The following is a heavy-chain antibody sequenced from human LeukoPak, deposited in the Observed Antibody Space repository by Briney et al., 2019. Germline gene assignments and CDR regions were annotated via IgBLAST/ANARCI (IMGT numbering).Heavy chain of an antibody. J-gene: IGHJ5*02. CDR3: ARHGPIMVRENWFDP. CDR1: GYSYSSHY. Sequence: GDSLKISCKGSGYSYSSHYIGWVRQMPGKGLEWMGVTFPGGSDARYSPSFQGQVTISADKSLSTAYLQWKSLKASDTAMYYCARHGPIMVRENWFDPWGQGTLVTVSS. D-gene: IGHD3-10*01. V-gene: IGHV5-51*01. CDR2: TFPGGSDA.